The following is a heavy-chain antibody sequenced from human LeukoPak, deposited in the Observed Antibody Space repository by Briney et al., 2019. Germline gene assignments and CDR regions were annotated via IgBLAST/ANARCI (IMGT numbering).Heavy chain of an antibody. V-gene: IGHV3-74*01. CDR3: ARDFGWFGDNYFDY. CDR2: VNSDGSTT. D-gene: IGHD3-10*01. Sequence: GGSLRLSCAASGFPFSNYWMHWVRQAPGKGLVWVSRVNSDGSTTNYADSVKGRFTISRDNAENTLYMRMNSLRPEDTAVYYCARDFGWFGDNYFDYWGQGTLVTVSS. CDR1: GFPFSNYW. J-gene: IGHJ4*02.